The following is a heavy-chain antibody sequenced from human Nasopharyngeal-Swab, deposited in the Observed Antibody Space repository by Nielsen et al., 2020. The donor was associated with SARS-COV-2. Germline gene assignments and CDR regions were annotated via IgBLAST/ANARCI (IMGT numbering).Heavy chain of an antibody. CDR2: IHYSGIT. CDR3: AREGSGSQHVRWFDP. D-gene: IGHD1-26*01. J-gene: IGHJ5*02. Sequence: RQAPGKGLEWIAYIHYSGITDYSPSLRSRVTISLDTSKNQFSLKLTSVTAADTAVYYCAREGSGSQHVRWFDPWGQGTLVTVSS. V-gene: IGHV4-59*01.